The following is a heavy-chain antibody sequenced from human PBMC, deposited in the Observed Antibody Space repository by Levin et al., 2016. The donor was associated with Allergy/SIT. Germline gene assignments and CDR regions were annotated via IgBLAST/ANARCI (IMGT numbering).Heavy chain of an antibody. CDR2: ISYDGSWE. Sequence: GSLRLSCAASGFFLRTYGMQWVRQAPGKGLEWVAFISYDGSWEKYADSVRGRFTISRDESKSTLYLQMNSLRVEDTAVYYCAGARDCGGGSCYSLHYSGLDVWGPGTTVAVSS. D-gene: IGHD2-15*01. CDR3: AGARDCGGGSCYSLHYSGLDV. V-gene: IGHV3-30*03. J-gene: IGHJ6*02. CDR1: GFFLRTYG.